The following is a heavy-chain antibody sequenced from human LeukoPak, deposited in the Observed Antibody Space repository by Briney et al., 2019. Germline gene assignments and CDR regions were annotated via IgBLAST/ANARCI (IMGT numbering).Heavy chain of an antibody. J-gene: IGHJ5*02. CDR1: GGSFSSYY. CDR2: IYTSGST. Sequence: SETLSLTCAVYGGSFSSYYWSWIRQPAGKGLEWIGRIYTSGSTNYNPSLNSRVTISVDTSKNQFSLKVSSVTAADTAVYYCARGLLGIGFDPWGQGTLVTVSS. CDR3: ARGLLGIGFDP. D-gene: IGHD3-10*01. V-gene: IGHV4-59*10.